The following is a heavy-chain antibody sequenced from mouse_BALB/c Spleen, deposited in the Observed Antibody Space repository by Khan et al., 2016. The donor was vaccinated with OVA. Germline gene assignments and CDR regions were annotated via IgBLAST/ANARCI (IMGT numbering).Heavy chain of an antibody. CDR3: ARSNYYGSGLYAMDY. Sequence: DLVKPGASVKLSCRASGYTFTSYWINWIKQRPGQGLEWIGRIGPGSGSTSYNEMFRGKALLTVDTSSSTAYIQLSSLSSEDSAVCFCARSNYYGSGLYAMDYWGQGPSVTVSS. CDR2: IGPGSGST. J-gene: IGHJ4*01. V-gene: IGHV1S41*01. CDR1: GYTFTSYW. D-gene: IGHD1-1*01.